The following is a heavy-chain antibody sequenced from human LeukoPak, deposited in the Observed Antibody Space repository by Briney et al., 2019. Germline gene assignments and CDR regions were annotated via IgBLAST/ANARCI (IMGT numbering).Heavy chain of an antibody. CDR3: ARIGNYPNDAFDI. V-gene: IGHV3-23*01. J-gene: IGHJ3*02. D-gene: IGHD4-4*01. CDR2: IIDVGTST. CDR1: GFTFSDYA. Sequence: GGSLRLSCAASGFTFSDYAMSWVRQAPGKGLEWVSVIIDVGTSTFYADSVKGRFTISRDNSKNTLYLQMNSLRAEDTAVYYCARIGNYPNDAFDIWGQGTMVTVSS.